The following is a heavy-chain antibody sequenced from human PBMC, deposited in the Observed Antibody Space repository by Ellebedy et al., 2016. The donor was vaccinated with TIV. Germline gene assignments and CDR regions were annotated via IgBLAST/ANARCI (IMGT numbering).Heavy chain of an antibody. J-gene: IGHJ6*02. CDR2: IRYDGSNK. Sequence: GESLKISCAASGFTFSSYGMHWVRQAPGKGLEWVAFIRYDGSNKYYADSVKGRFTISRDNSKNTLYLQMNSLRAEDTAVYYCARDRYYGSGSYYRPLNYYYYGMDVWGQGTTVTVSS. D-gene: IGHD3-10*01. CDR3: ARDRYYGSGSYYRPLNYYYYGMDV. V-gene: IGHV3-30*02. CDR1: GFTFSSYG.